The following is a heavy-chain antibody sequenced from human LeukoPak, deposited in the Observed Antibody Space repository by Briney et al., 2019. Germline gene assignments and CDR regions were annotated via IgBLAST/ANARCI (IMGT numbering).Heavy chain of an antibody. CDR1: GFTISNYE. CDR3: AVLLYYYGMDV. V-gene: IGHV3-48*03. CDR2: ISSSGSTI. J-gene: IGHJ6*01. Sequence: GGPLRLSCAASGFTISNYEMNWLRPAPGKGLEWVSYISSSGSTIYYEDSVKGRFTISRDNAKYSLYLQMNSLRVEDTAVYYCAVLLYYYGMDVWGQGTTVSVSS. D-gene: IGHD3-10*01.